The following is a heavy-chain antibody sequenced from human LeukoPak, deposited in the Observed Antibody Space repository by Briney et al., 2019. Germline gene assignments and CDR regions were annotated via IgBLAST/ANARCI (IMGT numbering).Heavy chain of an antibody. Sequence: GGSLRLSCAASGFTFSSYEMNWVRQAPGKGLEWVSYISSSGRTMYYADSVKGRFTISRDNAKNSLYLQMNSLRAEDTAVYYCARALIGYYFDYWAREPWSPSPQ. CDR3: ARALIGYYFDY. V-gene: IGHV3-48*03. CDR2: ISSSGRTM. CDR1: GFTFSSYE. D-gene: IGHD2-8*01. J-gene: IGHJ4*02.